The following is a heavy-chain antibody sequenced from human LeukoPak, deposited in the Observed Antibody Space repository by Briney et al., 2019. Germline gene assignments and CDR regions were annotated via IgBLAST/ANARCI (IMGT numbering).Heavy chain of an antibody. J-gene: IGHJ4*02. V-gene: IGHV4-30-4*01. CDR2: IYYSGST. D-gene: IGHD2-21*01. CDR1: GGSISSDDHY. Sequence: ASETLSLTCTVSGGSISSDDHYWNWIRQPPGKGLEWIGYIYYSGSTSYSPSLKSRVSMSLDTSKNQFSLKLSSVIAADTAVYYCARGPYCGGECYFDYWGQGTLVTVSS. CDR3: ARGPYCGGECYFDY.